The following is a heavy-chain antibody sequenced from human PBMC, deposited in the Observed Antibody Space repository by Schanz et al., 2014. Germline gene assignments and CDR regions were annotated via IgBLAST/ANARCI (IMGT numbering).Heavy chain of an antibody. CDR2: IRSSSTPI. D-gene: IGHD6-13*01. CDR3: VSQTGSPNY. CDR1: TFTFSSDW. J-gene: IGHJ4*02. Sequence: EVQLLESGGGLVQPGGSLRLSCAASTFTFSSDWMSWVRQAPGKGPEWVSYIRSSSTPIYYADSVKGRFTISRDNAKRSLFLQMNSLRVEDTAVYFCVSQTGSPNYWGQGTLVTVSS. V-gene: IGHV3-48*04.